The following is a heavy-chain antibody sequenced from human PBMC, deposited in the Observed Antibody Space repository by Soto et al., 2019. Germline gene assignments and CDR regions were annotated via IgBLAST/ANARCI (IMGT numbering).Heavy chain of an antibody. Sequence: GGSLRLSCAASGFTFSSYWMSWVRQAPGKGLEWVANIKQDGSEKYYVDSVKGRFTISRDNAKNSLYLQMNSLRAEETAVYYCASGGYSYGVAFDIWGQGTMVTVSS. CDR1: GFTFSSYW. D-gene: IGHD5-18*01. CDR3: ASGGYSYGVAFDI. V-gene: IGHV3-7*01. CDR2: IKQDGSEK. J-gene: IGHJ3*02.